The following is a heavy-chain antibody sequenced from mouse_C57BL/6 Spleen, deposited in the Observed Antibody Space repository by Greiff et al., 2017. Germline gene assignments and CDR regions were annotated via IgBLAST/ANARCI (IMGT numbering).Heavy chain of an antibody. CDR1: GYTFTSYW. Sequence: QVHVKQPGAELVRPGSSVKLSCKASGYTFTSYWLDWVKQRPGQGLEWIGNLYPSDSETHYNQKFKDKATLTVDKSSSTAYMQLSSLTSEDSAVYYCARGPHWYFDVWGTGTTVTVSS. V-gene: IGHV1-61*01. CDR3: ARGPHWYFDV. J-gene: IGHJ1*03. CDR2: LYPSDSET.